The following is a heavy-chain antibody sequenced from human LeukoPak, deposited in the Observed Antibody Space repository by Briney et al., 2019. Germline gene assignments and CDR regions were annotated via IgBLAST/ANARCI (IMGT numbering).Heavy chain of an antibody. CDR2: IYHSGST. V-gene: IGHV4-30-2*01. Sequence: SETLSLTCAVSGGSISSGGYSWSWIRQPPGKGLEWIGYIYHSGSTYYNPSLKSRVTISVDTSKNQFSLKLSSVTAADTAVYYCAREAGRDWFDPWGQGTLVTVSS. J-gene: IGHJ5*02. CDR3: AREAGRDWFDP. CDR1: GGSISSGGYS.